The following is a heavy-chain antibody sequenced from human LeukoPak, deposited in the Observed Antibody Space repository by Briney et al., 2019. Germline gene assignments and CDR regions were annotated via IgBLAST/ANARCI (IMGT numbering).Heavy chain of an antibody. CDR3: AKARGSSGDDAFDI. CDR2: ISWNSGSR. Sequence: LRLSCSASGFTLGGFSLHWGREAPGEGLGGGSGISWNSGSRGYADSVKGRFTISRDNAKNSLYLQMNSLRAEDTALYYCAKARGSSGDDAFDIWGQGTMVTVSS. D-gene: IGHD6-19*01. J-gene: IGHJ3*02. CDR1: GFTLGGFS. V-gene: IGHV3-9*01.